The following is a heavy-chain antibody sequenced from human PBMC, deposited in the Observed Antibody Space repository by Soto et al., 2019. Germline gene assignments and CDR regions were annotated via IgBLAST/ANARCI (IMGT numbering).Heavy chain of an antibody. Sequence: QVQLVQSGAEVKKPGASVKVSCKASGYTFTSYDINWVRQATGQGLEWMGWMNPNSGNTGYAQKYQGRVTMNRNTSISTAYMELSSLRSEDTAVYYCARDKYSSSWDSYYFDYWGQGSLVTVSS. CDR2: MNPNSGNT. J-gene: IGHJ4*02. CDR1: GYTFTSYD. D-gene: IGHD6-13*01. CDR3: ARDKYSSSWDSYYFDY. V-gene: IGHV1-8*01.